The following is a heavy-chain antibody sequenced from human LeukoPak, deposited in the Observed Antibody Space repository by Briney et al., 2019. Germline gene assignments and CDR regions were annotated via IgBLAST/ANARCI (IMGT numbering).Heavy chain of an antibody. CDR1: GFTFSSYG. CDR3: AKGRKYGGNSHYFDY. V-gene: IGHV3-30*18. Sequence: GGSLRPSCAASGFTFSSYGMHWVRQAPGKGLEWVAVISYDGSNKYYADSVKGRFTISRDNSKNTLYLQMNSLRAEDTAVYYCAKGRKYGGNSHYFDYWGQGTLVTVSS. CDR2: ISYDGSNK. J-gene: IGHJ4*02. D-gene: IGHD4-23*01.